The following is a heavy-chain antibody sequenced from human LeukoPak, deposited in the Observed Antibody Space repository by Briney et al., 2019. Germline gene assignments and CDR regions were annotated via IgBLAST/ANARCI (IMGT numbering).Heavy chain of an antibody. Sequence: SGKVSCKASGGTFSSYAISWVRQAPGQGLEWMGGIIPILGIANYAQKFQGRVTITADKSTSTAYMELSSLRSEDTAVYYCARDRRKDLDYWGQGTLVTVSS. J-gene: IGHJ4*02. V-gene: IGHV1-69*04. D-gene: IGHD6-6*01. CDR1: GGTFSSYA. CDR3: ARDRRKDLDY. CDR2: IIPILGIA.